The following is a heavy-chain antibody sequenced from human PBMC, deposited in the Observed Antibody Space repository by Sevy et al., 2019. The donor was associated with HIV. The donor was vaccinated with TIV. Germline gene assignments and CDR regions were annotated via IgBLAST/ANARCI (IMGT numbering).Heavy chain of an antibody. D-gene: IGHD2-15*01. CDR2: VSPHNGDT. Sequence: ASVKVSCKVSGYTFNTYRIHWVRQAPGQGLEWMGWVSPHNGDTNYAQRLQGRITMFTDSSTSKAYMELRNLRSDDTVLYYCARAYCSGGRCYSLAYWGQGTLVTVSS. J-gene: IGHJ4*02. CDR1: GYTFNTYR. V-gene: IGHV1-18*01. CDR3: ARAYCSGGRCYSLAY.